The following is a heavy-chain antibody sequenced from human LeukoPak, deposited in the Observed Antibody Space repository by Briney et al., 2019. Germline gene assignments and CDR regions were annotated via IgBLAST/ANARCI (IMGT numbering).Heavy chain of an antibody. V-gene: IGHV3-64*01. D-gene: IGHD2-2*01. CDR2: ISSNGGST. J-gene: IGHJ4*02. CDR1: GFTFSSYA. CDR3: ARGPDLYCSSTSCYASDY. Sequence: GGSLRLSRAASGFTFSSYAMHWVRQAPGKGLEYVSAISSNGGSTYYANSVKGRFTISRDNSKNTLYLQMGSLRAEDMAVYYCARGPDLYCSSTSCYASDYWGQGTLVTVSS.